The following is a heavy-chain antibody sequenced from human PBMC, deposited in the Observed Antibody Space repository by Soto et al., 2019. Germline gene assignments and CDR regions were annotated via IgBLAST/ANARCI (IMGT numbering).Heavy chain of an antibody. CDR3: ARDGFIYGSELDYYYYGMDV. CDR2: IWYDGSNK. J-gene: IGHJ6*02. D-gene: IGHD3-10*01. V-gene: IGHV3-33*01. CDR1: GFTFSSYG. Sequence: PGGSLRLSCAASGFTFSSYGMHWVRQAPGKGLEWVAVIWYDGSNKYYADSVKGRFTISRDNSKNTLYLQMNSLRAEDTAVYYCARDGFIYGSELDYYYYGMDVWGQGTTVTVSS.